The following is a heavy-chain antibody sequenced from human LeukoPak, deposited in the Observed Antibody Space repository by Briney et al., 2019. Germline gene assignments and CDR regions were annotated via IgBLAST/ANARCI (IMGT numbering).Heavy chain of an antibody. CDR3: ARIGYCSSTSCYSSNAFDI. D-gene: IGHD2-2*01. CDR1: GYTFTGYY. V-gene: IGHV1-2*02. Sequence: ASVKVSCKASGYTFTGYYMHWVRQAPGQGLEWMGWINPNSGGTNYAQKFQGRVTMTRDTSISKAYMELSRLRSDDTAVYYCARIGYCSSTSCYSSNAFDIWGQGTMVTVSS. CDR2: INPNSGGT. J-gene: IGHJ3*02.